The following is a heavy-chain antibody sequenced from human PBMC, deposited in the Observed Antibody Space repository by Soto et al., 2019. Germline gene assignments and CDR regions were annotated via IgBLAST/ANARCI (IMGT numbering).Heavy chain of an antibody. CDR3: ARPGHDDTGHYFGGLDI. V-gene: IGHV4-4*02. D-gene: IGHD3-22*01. CDR2: IYQSGST. Sequence: PSETLSLTCAVSGGSISDSLWWNWVRQPPGKGLEWIGEIYQSGSTHYSPSLKSRVTISIDKSNNLLSLRLTSVTAADTAVYYCARPGHDDTGHYFGGLDIWGPGTTVTVSS. J-gene: IGHJ6*02. CDR1: GGSISDSLW.